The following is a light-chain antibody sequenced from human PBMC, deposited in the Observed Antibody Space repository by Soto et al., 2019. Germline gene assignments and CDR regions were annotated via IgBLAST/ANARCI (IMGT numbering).Light chain of an antibody. Sequence: EIVMTQSPATLSVYPGERATLSCRASHTITSSLAWYQQKPGQAPRLLIYDASSRATGIPDRFSGGGSGTDFTLTISSLQPEDFATYYCQQSYSTPPWTFGQGTKVDIK. CDR1: HTITSS. J-gene: IGKJ1*01. V-gene: IGKV3D-15*01. CDR3: QQSYSTPPWT. CDR2: DAS.